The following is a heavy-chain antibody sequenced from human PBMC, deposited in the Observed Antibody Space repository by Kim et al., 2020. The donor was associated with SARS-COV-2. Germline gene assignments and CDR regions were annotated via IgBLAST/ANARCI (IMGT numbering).Heavy chain of an antibody. Sequence: GGSLRLSCAASGFTFDDYAMHWVRQAPGKGLEWVSGISWNSGSIGYADSVKGRFTISRDNAKNSLYLQMNSLRAEETALYYCAKDMSSSGWYFPYYYYYGVYVWGQGTTVTSSS. CDR3: AKDMSSSGWYFPYYYYYGVYV. V-gene: IGHV3-9*01. D-gene: IGHD6-19*01. J-gene: IGHJ6*02. CDR1: GFTFDDYA. CDR2: ISWNSGSI.